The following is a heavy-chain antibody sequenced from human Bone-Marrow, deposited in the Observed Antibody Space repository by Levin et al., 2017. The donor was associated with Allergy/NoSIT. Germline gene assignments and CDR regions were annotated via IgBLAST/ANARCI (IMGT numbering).Heavy chain of an antibody. J-gene: IGHJ3*02. D-gene: IGHD2-2*01. CDR3: ASFQDIVVVPAATGGDAFDI. V-gene: IGHV1-2*02. CDR2: INPNSGGT. Sequence: GESLKISCKASGYTFTGYYMHWVRQAPGQGLEWMGWINPNSGGTNYAQKFQGRVTMTRDTSISTAYMELSRLRSDDTAVYYCASFQDIVVVPAATGGDAFDIWGQGTMVTVSS. CDR1: GYTFTGYY.